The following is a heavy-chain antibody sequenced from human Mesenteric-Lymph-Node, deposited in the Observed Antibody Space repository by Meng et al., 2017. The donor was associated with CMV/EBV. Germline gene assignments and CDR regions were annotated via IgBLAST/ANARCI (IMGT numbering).Heavy chain of an antibody. V-gene: IGHV1-18*04. CDR3: ARAQYQLPLGWLDP. J-gene: IGHJ5*02. Sequence: SGYTLPRYGISWVRQAPGQGLEWMGWISAYNGNTNYAQKLQGRVTMTTDTSTSTAYMELRSLRSDDTAVYYCARAQYQLPLGWLDPWGQGTLVTVSS. CDR1: GYTLPRYG. CDR2: ISAYNGNT. D-gene: IGHD2-2*01.